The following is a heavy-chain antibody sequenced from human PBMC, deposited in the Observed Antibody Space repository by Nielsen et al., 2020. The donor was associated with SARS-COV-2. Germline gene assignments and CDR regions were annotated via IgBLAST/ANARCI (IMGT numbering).Heavy chain of an antibody. CDR1: GGTFSSYA. Sequence: SVKVSCKASGGTFSSYAISWVRQAPGQGLEWMGGIIPIFGTANYAQKFQGRVTITADESTSTAYMELSSLRSEDTAVYYCARGDIVVVPAAGGNAFDIWGQGTMVTVSS. V-gene: IGHV1-69*13. J-gene: IGHJ3*02. CDR3: ARGDIVVVPAAGGNAFDI. CDR2: IIPIFGTA. D-gene: IGHD2-2*01.